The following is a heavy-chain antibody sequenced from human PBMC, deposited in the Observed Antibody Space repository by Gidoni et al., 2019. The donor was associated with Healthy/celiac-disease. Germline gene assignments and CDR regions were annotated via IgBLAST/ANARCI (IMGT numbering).Heavy chain of an antibody. CDR1: GFALSSYA. Sequence: EVQMLESGGGVVKPGGYMGLACADSGFALSSYALAWVRQAPGKGLEWVSAISGSGGSTYYADSLKGRFTISRDNAKNTLYLQKNSLRAEDTAVYYCAKGRAIFSAVDYWGQGTLVTVSS. CDR3: AKGRAIFSAVDY. V-gene: IGHV3-23*01. J-gene: IGHJ4*02. D-gene: IGHD3-3*01. CDR2: ISGSGGST.